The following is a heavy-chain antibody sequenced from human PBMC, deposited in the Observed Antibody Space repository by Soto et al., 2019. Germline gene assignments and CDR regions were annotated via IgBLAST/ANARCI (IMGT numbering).Heavy chain of an antibody. CDR2: MNPNSSNT. CDR1: GYTFTSYD. Sequence: ASVKVSCKASGYTFTSYDINWVRQATGQGLEWMGWMNPNSSNTGYAQKFQGRVTMTRNTSISTAYMELSSLRSEDTAVYYCARGGYCSSTSCYPHYYYYGMDVWGQGTTVTVSS. V-gene: IGHV1-8*01. J-gene: IGHJ6*02. CDR3: ARGGYCSSTSCYPHYYYYGMDV. D-gene: IGHD2-2*01.